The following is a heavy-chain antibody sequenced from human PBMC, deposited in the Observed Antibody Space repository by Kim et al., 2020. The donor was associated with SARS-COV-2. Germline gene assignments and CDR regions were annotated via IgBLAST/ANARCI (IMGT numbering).Heavy chain of an antibody. V-gene: IGHV4-30-2*03. CDR3: ARQDGSKTD. J-gene: IGHJ4*02. Sequence: GSTYYNPSLKSRVTISADTSKNQFSRRLSSLTAADTAIYYCARQDGSKTDWGQGTLVTVSS. CDR2: GST. D-gene: IGHD3-10*01.